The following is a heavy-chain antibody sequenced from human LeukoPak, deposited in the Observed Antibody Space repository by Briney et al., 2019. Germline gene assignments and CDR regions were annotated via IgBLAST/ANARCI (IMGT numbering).Heavy chain of an antibody. V-gene: IGHV2-5*01. CDR1: GFSLTTSGVG. J-gene: IGHJ4*02. CDR2: IYWNDRK. Sequence: VSGPTLVKPTQTLTLTCTFSGFSLTTSGVGVGWIRQPPGKALEWLALIYWNDRKPYSPALRSRLTVTKDTSKNQVVLTMTNMDPADTATYYCAHSYDTGGNYYSRFDYWGQGTLVTVSS. CDR3: AHSYDTGGNYYSRFDY. D-gene: IGHD3-22*01.